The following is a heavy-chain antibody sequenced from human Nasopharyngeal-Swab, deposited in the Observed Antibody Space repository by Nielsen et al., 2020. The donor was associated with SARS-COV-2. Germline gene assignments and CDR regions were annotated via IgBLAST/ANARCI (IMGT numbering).Heavy chain of an antibody. CDR3: ARDKVASSGTLHWFDS. CDR2: IYYSGIT. D-gene: IGHD6-13*01. V-gene: IGHV4-31*03. CDR1: GGSISGGGYY. Sequence: LRLSCTVSGGSISGGGYYWSWIRQHPGKGLEWIGYIYYSGITYYNPSPKSRLIISIDTSKNQFSLNLTSVTPADTAVYYCARDKVASSGTLHWFDSWGQGTRVTVSS. J-gene: IGHJ5*01.